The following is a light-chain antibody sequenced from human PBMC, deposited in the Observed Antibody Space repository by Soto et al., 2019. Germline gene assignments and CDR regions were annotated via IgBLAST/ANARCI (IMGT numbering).Light chain of an antibody. Sequence: EIVLTQSPGTLSLSPGERATLSCRASHNVSSSYLAWYQQKPGQAPRLLIYGASSRATGIPDRFSGSGSGTDFTLTISRLEPEDFAVYYCQQYGSSPFTFGPGTKVDIK. CDR2: GAS. J-gene: IGKJ3*01. CDR3: QQYGSSPFT. V-gene: IGKV3-20*01. CDR1: HNVSSSY.